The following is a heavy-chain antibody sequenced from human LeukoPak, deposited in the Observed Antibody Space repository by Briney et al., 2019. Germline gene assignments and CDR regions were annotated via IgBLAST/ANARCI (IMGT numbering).Heavy chain of an antibody. D-gene: IGHD2-15*01. CDR1: GFMFSTYA. Sequence: GGSLRLSCEVSGFMFSTYAMHWVRQVPGKGPEFVSGINTYGGSTHYAKSVKGRFTISRDNSKNTLYLQMGSLRAEDTAVYYCARGRSAAEYDAFDIWGQGTLVTVSS. CDR3: ARGRSAAEYDAFDI. V-gene: IGHV3-64*01. J-gene: IGHJ3*02. CDR2: INTYGGST.